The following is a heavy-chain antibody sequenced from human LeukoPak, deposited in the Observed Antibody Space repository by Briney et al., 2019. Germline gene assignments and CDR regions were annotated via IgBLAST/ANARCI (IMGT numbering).Heavy chain of an antibody. CDR1: GGSISNYY. J-gene: IGHJ5*02. Sequence: PSETLSLTCTVSGGSISNYYWSWIRQPPGKGLEWIGCVYNSGSTDYNPSLKSRVTISVDTSKSQFSLKLRSVTAADTAVYYCATYVSGTPNWFDPWGQGTLVTVSS. D-gene: IGHD3-10*01. CDR2: VYNSGST. CDR3: ATYVSGTPNWFDP. V-gene: IGHV4-59*01.